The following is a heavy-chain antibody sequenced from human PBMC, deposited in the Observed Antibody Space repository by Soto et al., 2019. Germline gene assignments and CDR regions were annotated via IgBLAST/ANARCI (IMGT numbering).Heavy chain of an antibody. V-gene: IGHV1-46*01. CDR3: VIYRDTAMKSEFYYVRYF. Sequence: ASVKVSCKAAGYTFTSYYMHWVLLTTGQGLEWMGIINPSGGSKSYAQKFQGRVTMTRDTSTSRVSMELSSVRSEDTAVYYCVIYRDTAMKSEFYYVRYFRGQGTTVPV. D-gene: IGHD5-18*01. CDR2: INPSGGSK. J-gene: IGHJ6*02. CDR1: GYTFTSYY.